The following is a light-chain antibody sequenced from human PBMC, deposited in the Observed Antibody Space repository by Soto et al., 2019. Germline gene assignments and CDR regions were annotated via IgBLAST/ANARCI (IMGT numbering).Light chain of an antibody. V-gene: IGKV3-15*01. CDR1: QGVTTN. Sequence: EIVMTQSPATLSVTPGERATLSCRAGQGVTTNFAWYQQKSGQSPRLLIYDVSTRATGVPARFSGTGSETDFTLTISGLQSDDSAVYFCQQYNNWPFSSGQGTRLEI. CDR2: DVS. J-gene: IGKJ5*01. CDR3: QQYNNWPFS.